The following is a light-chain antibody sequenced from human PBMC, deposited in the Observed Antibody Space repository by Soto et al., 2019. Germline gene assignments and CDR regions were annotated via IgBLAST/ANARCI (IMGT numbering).Light chain of an antibody. CDR2: DVS. V-gene: IGLV2-8*01. J-gene: IGLJ1*01. Sequence: QSVLTQPPSASGSPGQSVTISCTGTSSDVGGYNYVSWYQQHPGKSPKLMIYDVSKRPSGVPDSFSGSKSGNTASLTVCGLQAEDEADYYCSSYAGSNIHYVFGTGTKVTVL. CDR3: SSYAGSNIHYV. CDR1: SSDVGGYNY.